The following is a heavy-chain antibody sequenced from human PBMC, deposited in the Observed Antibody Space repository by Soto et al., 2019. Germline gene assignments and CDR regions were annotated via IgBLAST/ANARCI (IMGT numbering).Heavy chain of an antibody. J-gene: IGHJ6*03. Sequence: ASVKVSCKASGYTFTSYDINWVRQATGQGLEWMGWMNPNSGNTGYAQKFQGRVTMTRNTSISTAYMELSSLRSEDTAVYYCARGRSVTIFGVVYYYYYMDVWGKGTTVTVSS. CDR3: ARGRSVTIFGVVYYYYYMDV. CDR1: GYTFTSYD. CDR2: MNPNSGNT. D-gene: IGHD3-3*01. V-gene: IGHV1-8*01.